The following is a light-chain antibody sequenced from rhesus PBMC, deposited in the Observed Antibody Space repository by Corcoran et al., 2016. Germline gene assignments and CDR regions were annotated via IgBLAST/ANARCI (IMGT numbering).Light chain of an antibody. Sequence: DIQMTQSPSSLSASVGDKVTITGYASQDISSWLAWYQQKPGEAPKPLIYAAPSLQTGDPSRFSGRGYETDYTRTIGSLQPGDFATYFWRQYDGLPPTFGQGTKVVIK. V-gene: IGKV1-19*01. CDR3: RQYDGLPPT. CDR2: AAP. J-gene: IGKJ1*01. CDR1: QDISSW.